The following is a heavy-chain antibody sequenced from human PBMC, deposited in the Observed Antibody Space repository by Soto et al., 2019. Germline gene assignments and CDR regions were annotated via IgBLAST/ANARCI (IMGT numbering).Heavy chain of an antibody. Sequence: SETLSLTCTVSGGSISSGGYYWSWIRQHPGKGLEWIGYIYYSGSTYYNPSLKSRVTISVDTSKNQFSLKLSSVTAADTAVYYCARGGAMVRGVIIYYYYYGMDVWGQGTTVTVSS. D-gene: IGHD3-10*01. V-gene: IGHV4-31*03. J-gene: IGHJ6*02. CDR2: IYYSGST. CDR1: GGSISSGGYY. CDR3: ARGGAMVRGVIIYYYYYGMDV.